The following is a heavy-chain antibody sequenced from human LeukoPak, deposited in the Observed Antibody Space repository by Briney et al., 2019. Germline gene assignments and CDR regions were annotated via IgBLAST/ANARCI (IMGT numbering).Heavy chain of an antibody. CDR2: ISSSGTTI. Sequence: GGSLRLSCAASGFTFSDYYMSWIGQPPGKGLEWVSYISSSGTTIYYAGSVRGRFTVSRDNAKNSLYLQMDSLSAEDTAVYYCASLRGVNRWGQGTLVTASS. CDR1: GFTFSDYY. J-gene: IGHJ4*02. CDR3: ASLRGVNR. D-gene: IGHD3-10*01. V-gene: IGHV3-11*01.